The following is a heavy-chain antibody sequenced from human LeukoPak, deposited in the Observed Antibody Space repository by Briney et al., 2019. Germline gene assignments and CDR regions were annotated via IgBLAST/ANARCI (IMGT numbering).Heavy chain of an antibody. Sequence: GESLKISCKGSGYSFTSYWIGWVRQLPDKGLEWMGFIYPSESFTTYSPSFQGQVTITADKSINTAYLQWSSLKASDTGMYYCARPIASNWFDPWGQGTLVTVSS. D-gene: IGHD2/OR15-2a*01. CDR2: IYPSESFT. J-gene: IGHJ5*02. CDR1: GYSFTSYW. V-gene: IGHV5-51*01. CDR3: ARPIASNWFDP.